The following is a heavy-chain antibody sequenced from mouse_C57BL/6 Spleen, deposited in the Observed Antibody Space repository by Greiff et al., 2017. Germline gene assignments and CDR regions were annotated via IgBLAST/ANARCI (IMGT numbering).Heavy chain of an antibody. CDR3: TRVGGYDGNYFDY. V-gene: IGHV5-9-1*02. CDR1: GFTFSSYA. Sequence: EVKLEESGEGLVKPGGSLKLSCAASGFTFSSYAMSWVRQTPEKRLEWVAYISSGGDYIYYAATVKGRFTISRDNARNTLYLQMSSLKSEDTAMYYCTRVGGYDGNYFDYWGQGTTLTVSS. J-gene: IGHJ2*01. D-gene: IGHD2-2*01. CDR2: ISSGGDYI.